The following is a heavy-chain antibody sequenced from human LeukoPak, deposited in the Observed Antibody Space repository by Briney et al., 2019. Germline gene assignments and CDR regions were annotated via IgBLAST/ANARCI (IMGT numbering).Heavy chain of an antibody. CDR2: IYYSGNT. J-gene: IGHJ6*03. CDR3: ARDWGVGGRPGYMDV. D-gene: IGHD6-6*01. V-gene: IGHV4-59*01. Sequence: SETLSLTCTVSGGSISNKYWSWIRQPPGKGLEWIGYIYYSGNTNYHPSLKSRVTILVDTSKNQVSLKLSSVTAADTAVYFCARDWGVGGRPGYMDVWGKGTTVTISS. CDR1: GGSISNKY.